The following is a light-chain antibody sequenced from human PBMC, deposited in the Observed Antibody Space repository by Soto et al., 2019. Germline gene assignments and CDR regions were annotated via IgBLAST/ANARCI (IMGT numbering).Light chain of an antibody. CDR3: QSYDSSLRGRV. V-gene: IGLV1-40*01. CDR1: SSNIGAGYD. J-gene: IGLJ3*02. Sequence: QYVLTQPPSVSGAPGQRVTISCTGSSSNIGAGYDVHWYQQLPGTAPKLLIYGNSNRPSGVPDRFSGSKSATSASLAIAGLQAEDEADYYCQSYDSSLRGRVFGGGTQLTVL. CDR2: GNS.